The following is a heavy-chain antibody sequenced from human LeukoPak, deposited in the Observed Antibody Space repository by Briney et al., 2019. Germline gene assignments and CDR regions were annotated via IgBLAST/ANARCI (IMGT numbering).Heavy chain of an antibody. D-gene: IGHD2-2*01. CDR3: AKDPVPHCSSTSCWGGY. Sequence: GGSLRLSCAASGFTFSSYAMSWVRQAPGKGLEWVSAISGSGGSTYYADSVKGRFSISRDNSKNTLYLQMNSLRAEDTAVYYCAKDPVPHCSSTSCWGGYWGQGTLVTVSS. J-gene: IGHJ4*02. CDR1: GFTFSSYA. V-gene: IGHV3-23*01. CDR2: ISGSGGST.